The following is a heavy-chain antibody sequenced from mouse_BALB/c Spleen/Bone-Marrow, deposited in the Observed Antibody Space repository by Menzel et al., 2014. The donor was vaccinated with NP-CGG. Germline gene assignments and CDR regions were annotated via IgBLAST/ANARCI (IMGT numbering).Heavy chain of an antibody. J-gene: IGHJ2*01. CDR3: ASYDYRYYFDY. CDR1: GFNIKDTY. V-gene: IGHV14-3*02. CDR2: IVPANGNT. Sequence: VQLKESGAELVKPGASVKLSCTTSGFNIKDTYMHWVKLRPEQGLEWIGRIVPANGNTKYAPKFQGKATITADTSSNTACLQLSSLTSEDTAVYFCASYDYRYYFDYWGQGTPLTVSS. D-gene: IGHD2-4*01.